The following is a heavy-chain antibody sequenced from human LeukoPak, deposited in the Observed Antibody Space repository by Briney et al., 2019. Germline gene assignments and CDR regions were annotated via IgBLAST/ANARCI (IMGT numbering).Heavy chain of an antibody. J-gene: IGHJ4*02. Sequence: GGSLRLSCAASGFTFSSYEMNWVRQAPGKGLEWVSYISSSGSTIYYADSVKGRFTISRDNVKNSLYLQMNSLRAEDTAFYYCAKGGGHSYFDYWGQGTLVTVSS. CDR2: ISSSGSTI. V-gene: IGHV3-48*03. CDR3: AKGGGHSYFDY. D-gene: IGHD2-15*01. CDR1: GFTFSSYE.